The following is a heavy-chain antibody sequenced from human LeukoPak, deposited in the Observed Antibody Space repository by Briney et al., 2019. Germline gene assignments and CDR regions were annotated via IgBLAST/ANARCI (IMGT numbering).Heavy chain of an antibody. Sequence: SETLSLTCTVSGGSISSYYWSWIRQPAGKGLESIGHISTSGSTNYNPSLKSRVTMSVDTSKNQFSLKLSSVTAADTAVYYCARGGDYCRSTSCYFWFDPWGQGTLVTVSS. J-gene: IGHJ5*02. CDR1: GGSISSYY. CDR3: ARGGDYCRSTSCYFWFDP. CDR2: ISTSGST. V-gene: IGHV4-4*07. D-gene: IGHD2-2*01.